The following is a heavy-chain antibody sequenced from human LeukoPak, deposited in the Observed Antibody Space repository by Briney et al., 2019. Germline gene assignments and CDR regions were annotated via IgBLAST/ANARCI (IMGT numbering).Heavy chain of an antibody. J-gene: IGHJ3*02. V-gene: IGHV3-30*02. CDR3: AKDGITMVRGPIDI. D-gene: IGHD3-10*01. CDR2: IRYDGSNK. Sequence: GSLRLSCAASGFTFSSYGMHWVRQAPGKGLEWVAFIRYDGSNKYYADSVKGRFTISRDNSKNTLYLQMNSLRAEDTAVYYCAKDGITMVRGPIDIWGQGTMVTVSS. CDR1: GFTFSSYG.